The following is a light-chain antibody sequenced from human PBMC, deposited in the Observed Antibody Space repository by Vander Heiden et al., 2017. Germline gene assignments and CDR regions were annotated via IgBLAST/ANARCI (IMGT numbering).Light chain of an antibody. J-gene: IGKJ3*01. CDR3: QQYFISPPA. V-gene: IGKV4-1*01. CDR1: PSVFFSADNKNY. CDR2: WAS. Sequence: IVMGQPPEYPPVALGEGATINCTSSPSVFFSADNKNYLAWYQQRPGQPPKLLISWASTRQSGVPGQFSGTGSGTDFNLTISRLQAEDLAVYFCQQYFISPPAFGPGTKVEIK.